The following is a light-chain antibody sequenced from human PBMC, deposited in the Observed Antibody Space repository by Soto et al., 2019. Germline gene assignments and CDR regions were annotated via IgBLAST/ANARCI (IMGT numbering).Light chain of an antibody. V-gene: IGKV1-9*01. J-gene: IGKJ4*01. Sequence: DIQLTQSPSFLSASVGDRVTITCRASQDIRSYLAWYQQKPGKAPNLLIYLASTLQSGVPSRFSGSGSETEFTLTISSLQPEDFATYYCQQLNGYPLTFGGGTKADIK. CDR2: LAS. CDR3: QQLNGYPLT. CDR1: QDIRSY.